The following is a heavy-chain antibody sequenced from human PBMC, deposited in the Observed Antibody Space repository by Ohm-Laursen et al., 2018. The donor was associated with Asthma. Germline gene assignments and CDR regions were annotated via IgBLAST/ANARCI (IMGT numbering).Heavy chain of an antibody. CDR2: SYYDGGLN. CDR3: ARDGMEWYLRAFDF. J-gene: IGHJ4*02. D-gene: IGHD3-3*01. CDR1: GFTFSSYA. V-gene: IGHV3-30-3*01. Sequence: SLRLSCTASGFTFSSYAMHWVRQAPGKGLEWVAVGDSYYDGGLNYYADSVNGRFTVSRADSKNTLYLQMNSLSPDDAAVYFCARDGMEWYLRAFDFWGQGTLVTVSS.